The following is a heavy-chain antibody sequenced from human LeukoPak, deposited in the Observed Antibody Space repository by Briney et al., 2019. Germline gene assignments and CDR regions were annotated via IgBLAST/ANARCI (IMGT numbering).Heavy chain of an antibody. CDR1: GFTFSSYA. Sequence: GGSLRFSCAASGFTFSSYAMHWVRQAPGKGLEWVAVISYDGSNKYCADSVKGRFTISRDNSKNTLYLQMNSLRAEDTAVYYCARGLYYYDSSGYPDYWGQGTLVTVSS. V-gene: IGHV3-30*01. J-gene: IGHJ4*02. CDR3: ARGLYYYDSSGYPDY. CDR2: ISYDGSNK. D-gene: IGHD3-22*01.